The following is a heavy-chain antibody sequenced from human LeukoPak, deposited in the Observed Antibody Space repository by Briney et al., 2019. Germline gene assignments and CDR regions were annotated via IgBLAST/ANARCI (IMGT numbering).Heavy chain of an antibody. D-gene: IGHD6-19*01. CDR2: ISGDGGST. CDR3: AKDLTRGSGWPIDY. J-gene: IGHJ4*02. Sequence: PGGSLRLSCAASGFTFDDYAMHWVRQAPGKGLEWVSLISGDGGSTYCADSVKGRFTISRDNSKNSLYLQMNSLRTEDTALYYCAKDLTRGSGWPIDYWGQGTLVTVSS. V-gene: IGHV3-43*02. CDR1: GFTFDDYA.